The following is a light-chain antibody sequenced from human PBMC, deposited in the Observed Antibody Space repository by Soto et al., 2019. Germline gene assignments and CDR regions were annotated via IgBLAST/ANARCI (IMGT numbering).Light chain of an antibody. CDR3: TSYVGNDIWV. Sequence: QSALTQPPSASGSPGQSVTISCTGTSSDVGAYKYVSWYQQYPGKAPKLMIYEVTTRPSGVPDRFSGSKSGNTASLTVSGLQAEVEADYYCTSYVGNDIWVFGGGTKLTVL. V-gene: IGLV2-8*01. CDR1: SSDVGAYKY. CDR2: EVT. J-gene: IGLJ3*02.